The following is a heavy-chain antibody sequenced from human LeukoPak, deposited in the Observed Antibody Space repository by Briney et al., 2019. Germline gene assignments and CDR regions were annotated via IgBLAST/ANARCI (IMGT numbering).Heavy chain of an antibody. CDR1: GGSISSYY. CDR2: IYYSGST. Sequence: SETLSLTCTVSGGSISSYYWSWIRQPPGKGLEWIGYIYYSGSTNYNPSLKSRVTISVDTSKNQFSLKLSSVTAADTAVYYCAREGHPPSRAFDIWGQGTMVTVSS. V-gene: IGHV4-59*01. CDR3: AREGHPPSRAFDI. J-gene: IGHJ3*02.